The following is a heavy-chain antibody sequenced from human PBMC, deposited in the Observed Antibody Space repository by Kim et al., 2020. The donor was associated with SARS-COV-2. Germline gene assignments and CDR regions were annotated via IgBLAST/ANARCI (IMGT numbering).Heavy chain of an antibody. CDR3: ATDRGSGWYGEFSRPRDYGMDV. V-gene: IGHV1-24*01. Sequence: ASVKVSCKVSGYTLTELSMHWVRQAPGKGLEWMGGFDPEDGETIYAQKFQGRVTMTEDTSTDTAYMELSSLRSEDTAVYYCATDRGSGWYGEFSRPRDYGMDVWGQGTTVTVSS. CDR1: GYTLTELS. CDR2: FDPEDGET. D-gene: IGHD6-19*01. J-gene: IGHJ6*02.